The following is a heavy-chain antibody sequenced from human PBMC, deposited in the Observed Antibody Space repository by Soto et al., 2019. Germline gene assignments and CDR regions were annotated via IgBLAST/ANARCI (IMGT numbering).Heavy chain of an antibody. CDR2: IYHSGST. D-gene: IGHD3-10*01. Sequence: QLQLQESGSGLVKPSQTLSLTCAVSGGSISSGGYSWSWLRQPPGKGLEWIGYIYHSGSTYYNPSLKSRVTISVDRSKNQFSLKLSSVTAADTAVYYCARDRRYYGSGYFDLWGRGTLVTVSS. J-gene: IGHJ2*01. CDR3: ARDRRYYGSGYFDL. V-gene: IGHV4-30-2*01. CDR1: GGSISSGGYS.